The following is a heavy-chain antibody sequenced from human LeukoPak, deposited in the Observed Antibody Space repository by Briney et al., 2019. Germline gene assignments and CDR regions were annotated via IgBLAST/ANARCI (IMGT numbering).Heavy chain of an antibody. CDR3: TWSGSHFDY. D-gene: IGHD1-26*01. CDR2: IKSKTDGGTT. CDR1: GFTFSNAW. Sequence: GGSLRLSCAASGFTFSNAWMRWVRQAPGKGLEWVGLIKSKTDGGTTDYAAPVKGRFTISRDDSKNTLYLQMNSLKTEDTAVYYCTWSGSHFDYWGQGTLVTVSS. V-gene: IGHV3-15*01. J-gene: IGHJ4*02.